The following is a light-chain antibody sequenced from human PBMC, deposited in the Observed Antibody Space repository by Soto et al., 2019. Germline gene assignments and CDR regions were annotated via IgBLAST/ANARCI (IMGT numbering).Light chain of an antibody. CDR3: QQHCSSSWT. CDR1: QSVSSSY. CDR2: GAS. V-gene: IGKV3-20*01. J-gene: IGKJ1*01. Sequence: EIVLTQSPRTLSLSPGERATLSCRASQSVSSSYLAWYQQKPGQAPRLLIYGASSRATGIPDRFSGSGSGTDFTLTISRLEPEDFAVYYCQQHCSSSWTFGQGTKVE.